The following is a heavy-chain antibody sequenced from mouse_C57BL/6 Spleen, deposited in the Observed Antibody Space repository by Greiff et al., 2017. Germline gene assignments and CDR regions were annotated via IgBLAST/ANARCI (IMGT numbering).Heavy chain of an antibody. CDR2: INPNNGGT. D-gene: IGHD2-4*01. Sequence: VQLQQSGPELVKPGASVKISCKASGYTFTDYYMNWVKQSHGKSLEWIGDINPNNGGTSYNQKFKGKATLTVDKSSSTAYMELRSLTSEDSAVYYCASRGPYDYDGNYFDYWGQGTTLTVSS. V-gene: IGHV1-26*01. CDR3: ASRGPYDYDGNYFDY. CDR1: GYTFTDYY. J-gene: IGHJ2*01.